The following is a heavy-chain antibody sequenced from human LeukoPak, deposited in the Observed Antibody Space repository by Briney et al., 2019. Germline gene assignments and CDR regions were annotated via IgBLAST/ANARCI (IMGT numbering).Heavy chain of an antibody. D-gene: IGHD1-1*01. CDR2: IWHDGSNK. J-gene: IGHJ4*02. CDR3: AKGHELERPGFTLGYYFDY. V-gene: IGHV3-30*02. Sequence: GGSLRLSCAASGFTFSSYTMKWVRQAPGKGLEWVALIWHDGSNKYYGDSVKDRFTISRDNSKNTLYLQMDSLRAEDTAVYYCAKGHELERPGFTLGYYFDYWGQGTLVTVSS. CDR1: GFTFSSYT.